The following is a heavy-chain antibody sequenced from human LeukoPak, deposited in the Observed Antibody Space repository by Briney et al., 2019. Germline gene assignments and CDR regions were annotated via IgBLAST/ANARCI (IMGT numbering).Heavy chain of an antibody. CDR3: AKQLGYCSDGSCYFPY. CDR1: GLTFSSYW. D-gene: IGHD2-15*01. CDR2: ISNNGGYT. V-gene: IGHV3-23*01. Sequence: GGSLRLSCAASGLTFSSYWRHWVRQAPGKGLEWVSAISNNGGYTYYADSVQGRFTISRDNSKSTLCLQMNSLRAEDTAVYYCAKQLGYCSDGSCYFPYWGQGTLVTVSS. J-gene: IGHJ4*02.